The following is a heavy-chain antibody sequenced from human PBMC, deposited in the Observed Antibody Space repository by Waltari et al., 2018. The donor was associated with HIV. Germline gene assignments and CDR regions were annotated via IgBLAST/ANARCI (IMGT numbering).Heavy chain of an antibody. CDR1: GGSFSGYY. CDR2: INHSGST. CDR3: ARGRSPYSSGWYASEY. J-gene: IGHJ4*02. V-gene: IGHV4-34*01. Sequence: QVQLQQWGAGLLKPSETLSLTCAVYGGSFSGYYWSWIRQPPGKGLGWIGEINHSGSTNYKPSLKSRVTISVDTSKNQFSLKLSSVTAADTAVYYCARGRSPYSSGWYASEYWGQGTLVTVSS. D-gene: IGHD6-19*01.